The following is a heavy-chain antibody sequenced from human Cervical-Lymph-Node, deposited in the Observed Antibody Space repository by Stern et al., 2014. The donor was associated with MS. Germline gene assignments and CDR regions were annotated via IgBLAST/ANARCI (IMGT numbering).Heavy chain of an antibody. CDR1: GDSFSNYW. D-gene: IGHD6-13*01. Sequence: EVQLVESGAEVKKPGESLKISCKGSGDSFSNYWIGWVRQMPGKGPEWMGIVYPGDSDTRYSPSFQGQVTISADRSTSTAFLQWSSLKASDSAIYYCAREGYSSTYYYFDYWGQGTLVTVSS. V-gene: IGHV5-51*01. J-gene: IGHJ4*02. CDR3: AREGYSSTYYYFDY. CDR2: VYPGDSDT.